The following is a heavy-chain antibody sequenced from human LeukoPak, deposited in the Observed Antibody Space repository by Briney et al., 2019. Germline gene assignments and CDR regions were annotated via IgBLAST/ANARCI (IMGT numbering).Heavy chain of an antibody. CDR2: INSSGGST. V-gene: IGHV1-46*01. Sequence: ASVKVSCKASGYTFTSYHMHWVRQAPGQGLEWMGIINSSGGSTSYAQKFQGRVTMTRDTSTSTVYMELSSLRSEDTAVYYCARAPLDQLLSDYWGQGTLVTVSS. D-gene: IGHD2-2*01. J-gene: IGHJ4*02. CDR3: ARAPLDQLLSDY. CDR1: GYTFTSYH.